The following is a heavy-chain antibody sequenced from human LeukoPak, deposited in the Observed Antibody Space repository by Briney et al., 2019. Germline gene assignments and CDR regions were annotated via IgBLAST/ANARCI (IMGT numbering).Heavy chain of an antibody. J-gene: IGHJ4*02. CDR2: IYYSGST. V-gene: IGHV4-59*01. D-gene: IGHD5-12*01. Sequence: SETLSLTCTVSGGSISIYYWSWIRQPPGKGLEGIGYIYYSGSTNYNPSLKSRVTISVDTSKNQFSLKLSSVTAADTAVYYCARDRGYEAFDYWGQGTLVTVSS. CDR1: GGSISIYY. CDR3: ARDRGYEAFDY.